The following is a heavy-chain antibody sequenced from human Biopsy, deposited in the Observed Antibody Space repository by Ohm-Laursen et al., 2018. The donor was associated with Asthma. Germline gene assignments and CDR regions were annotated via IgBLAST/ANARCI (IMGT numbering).Heavy chain of an antibody. J-gene: IGHJ4*02. CDR2: ISGSGGST. Sequence: GSLRLSCTASGFTFSSYAMSWVRQAPGKGLEWVSAISGSGGSTYYADSVKGRFTISRDNSKNTLYLQMNSLGAEDTAVYYCATFPYGDYLPLDYWGQGTLVTVSS. V-gene: IGHV3-23*01. CDR1: GFTFSSYA. CDR3: ATFPYGDYLPLDY. D-gene: IGHD4-17*01.